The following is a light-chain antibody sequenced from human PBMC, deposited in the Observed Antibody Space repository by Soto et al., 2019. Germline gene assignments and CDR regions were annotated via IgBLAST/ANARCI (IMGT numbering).Light chain of an antibody. Sequence: QSALTQPASVSGSPGQSITISCTGTSSDVGAHNYVSWYQQHPGKAPKLIIYEVSNRPSGVSDRFSGSKSGNTASLTISGLQTDDEADYYCAPYTIIFTRVFGGGTKVTVL. CDR3: APYTIIFTRV. V-gene: IGLV2-14*01. CDR2: EVS. CDR1: SSDVGAHNY. J-gene: IGLJ3*02.